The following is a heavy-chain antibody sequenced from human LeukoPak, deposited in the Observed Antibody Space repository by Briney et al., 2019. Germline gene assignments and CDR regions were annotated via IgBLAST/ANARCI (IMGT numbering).Heavy chain of an antibody. CDR2: ISSSSSYI. V-gene: IGHV3-21*01. J-gene: IGHJ4*02. CDR3: ARTGPKGGLDY. CDR1: GFTFDDYG. D-gene: IGHD3-16*01. Sequence: GGSLRLSCAASGFTFDDYGMSWVRQAPGKGLEWVSSISSSSSYIYYADSVKGRLTISRDNAKNSLYLQMNSLRAEDTAVYYCARTGPKGGLDYWGQGPLVTVSS.